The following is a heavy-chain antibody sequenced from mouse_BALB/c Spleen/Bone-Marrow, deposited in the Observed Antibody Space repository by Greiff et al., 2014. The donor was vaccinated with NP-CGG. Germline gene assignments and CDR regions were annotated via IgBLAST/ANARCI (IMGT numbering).Heavy chain of an antibody. CDR3: GRYGYDAMDF. CDR2: IHPYNDDT. J-gene: IGHJ4*01. CDR1: GFSFTDYF. D-gene: IGHD1-1*02. Sequence: VQLQQSGPELVKPGASVKLSCRASGFSFTDYFINWVKQSHGKSLEWIGRIHPYNDDTFYNQKFKVKATLTVDKSSNTARMELLSLTSEDSAVYYCGRYGYDAMDFWGQGTSVTVSS. V-gene: IGHV1-37*01.